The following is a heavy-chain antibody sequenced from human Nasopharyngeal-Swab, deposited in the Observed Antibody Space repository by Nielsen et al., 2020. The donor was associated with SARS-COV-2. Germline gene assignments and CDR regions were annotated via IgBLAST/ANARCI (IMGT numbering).Heavy chain of an antibody. CDR1: GFTFSSYW. CDR3: ARELHCSGGSCYSYGMDV. J-gene: IGHJ6*02. CDR2: IKQDGSEK. V-gene: IGHV3-7*01. Sequence: GESLKTSCAASGFTFSSYWMSWVRQAPGKGLEWVANIKQDGSEKYYVDSVKGRFTIYRDNAKNSLYLQMNSLRAEDTAVYYCARELHCSGGSCYSYGMDVWGQGTTVTVSS. D-gene: IGHD2-15*01.